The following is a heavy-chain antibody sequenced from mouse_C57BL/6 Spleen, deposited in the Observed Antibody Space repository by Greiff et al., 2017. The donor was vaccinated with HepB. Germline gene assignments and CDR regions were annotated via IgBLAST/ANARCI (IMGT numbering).Heavy chain of an antibody. V-gene: IGHV1-19*01. CDR1: GYTFTDYY. Sequence: VQLQQSGPVLVKPGASVKMSCKASGYTFTDYYMNWVKQSHGKSLEWIGVINPYNGGTSYNQKFKGKATLTVDKSSSTAYMELNSLTSEDSAVYYCARNWANWDVDNYWGQGTTLTVSS. CDR3: ARNWANWDVDNY. CDR2: INPYNGGT. D-gene: IGHD4-1*01. J-gene: IGHJ2*01.